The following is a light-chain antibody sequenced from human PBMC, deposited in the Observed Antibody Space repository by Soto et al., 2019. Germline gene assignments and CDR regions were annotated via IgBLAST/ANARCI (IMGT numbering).Light chain of an antibody. J-gene: IGKJ5*01. Sequence: EIVLTQSPATLSLSPGERATLSSRASQSVSSYLAWYQQKPGQAPRLLIYDASNRATGIPARFSGSGSGTDFTLTISSLEPEDFAVYYCKQRSNWPPITFGQGTRLEIK. V-gene: IGKV3-11*01. CDR3: KQRSNWPPIT. CDR1: QSVSSY. CDR2: DAS.